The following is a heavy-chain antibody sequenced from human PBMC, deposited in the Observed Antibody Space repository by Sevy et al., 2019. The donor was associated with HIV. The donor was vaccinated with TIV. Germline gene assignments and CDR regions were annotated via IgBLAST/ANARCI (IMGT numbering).Heavy chain of an antibody. CDR3: AKNTAAAGTGGFDY. J-gene: IGHJ4*02. V-gene: IGHV3-30*02. CDR1: GLIISQYG. Sequence: GGSLRLSCAASGLIISQYGMHWVRQAPGKGLEWVAFISFDGSNKYYVDSVKGRFTISRDNSKNTLYLQMNSLRTEDTALYYCAKNTAAAGTGGFDYWGQGTLVTVSS. D-gene: IGHD6-13*01. CDR2: ISFDGSNK.